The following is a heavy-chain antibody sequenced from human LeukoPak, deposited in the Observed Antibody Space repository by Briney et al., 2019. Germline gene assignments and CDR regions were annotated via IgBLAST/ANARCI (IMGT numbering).Heavy chain of an antibody. J-gene: IGHJ4*02. CDR2: XSYDGSNK. D-gene: IGHD3-10*01. Sequence: GRSLRLSCAASGFTFSSYAMHWVRQAPGKGLEXXXXXSYDGSNKYYADSVKGRFTISRDNSKNTLYLQMNSLRAEDTAVYYCAREYYGSGSYTRSLDYWGQGTLVTVSS. CDR3: AREYYGSGSYTRSLDY. V-gene: IGHV3-30*04. CDR1: GFTFSSYA.